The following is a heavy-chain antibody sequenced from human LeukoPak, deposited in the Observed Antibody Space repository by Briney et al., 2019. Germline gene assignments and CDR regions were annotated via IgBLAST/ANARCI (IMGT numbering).Heavy chain of an antibody. Sequence: SETLSLTCAVYGGSFSDYYWTWIRQSPGKGLEWIGEINHSGRTNYNPSLESRVTISLDTSKNQFSLKLNSVTGADTAVYYCAKYGPDSGSYSTSWYFHQWGQGTLVTVSS. CDR3: AKYGPDSGSYSTSWYFHQ. CDR2: INHSGRT. CDR1: GGSFSDYY. V-gene: IGHV4-34*01. D-gene: IGHD1-26*01. J-gene: IGHJ4*02.